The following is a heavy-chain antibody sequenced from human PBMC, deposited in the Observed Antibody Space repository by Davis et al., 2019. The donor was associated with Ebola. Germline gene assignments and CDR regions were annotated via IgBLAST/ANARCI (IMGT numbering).Heavy chain of an antibody. V-gene: IGHV3-33*08. CDR1: GFTFSSYG. D-gene: IGHD2-2*01. Sequence: GESLKISCAGSGFTFSSYGMHWVRQAPGKGLEWVAVIWYDGSNKYYADSVKGRFTISRDNSKNTLYLQMNSLKTEDTAVYYCSTDGCISTSCQNGDFDYWGQGTRVTVSS. CDR2: IWYDGSNK. J-gene: IGHJ4*01. CDR3: STDGCISTSCQNGDFDY.